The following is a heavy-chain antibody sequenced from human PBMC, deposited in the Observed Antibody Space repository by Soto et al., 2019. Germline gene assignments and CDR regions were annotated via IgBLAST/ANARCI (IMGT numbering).Heavy chain of an antibody. CDR3: ATLSLYDISGVV. CDR1: GYSFTSYS. CDR2: TFPGDSDT. D-gene: IGHD3-22*01. J-gene: IGHJ4*02. Sequence: GESLKISCKTSGYSFTSYSIGWVRQMPGKGLEWMGITFPGDSDTTYSPSFQGQVTISADKSISTAYLQWSSLKASDTAMYYCATLSLYDISGVVWGQGTQVTVSS. V-gene: IGHV5-51*01.